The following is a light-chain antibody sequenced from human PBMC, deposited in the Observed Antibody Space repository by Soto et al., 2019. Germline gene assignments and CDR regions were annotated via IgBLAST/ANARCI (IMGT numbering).Light chain of an antibody. CDR3: QQYGSSPLYT. V-gene: IGKV3-20*01. Sequence: EIVLTQSPGTLSLSPGERATLSCRASQRVSSSYLAWYQQKPGQAPRLLIYGASSRATGIPDRFSGSGSGTDFTITISRLEPEDCAVYYCQQYGSSPLYTFGQGTKLEIK. J-gene: IGKJ2*01. CDR1: QRVSSSY. CDR2: GAS.